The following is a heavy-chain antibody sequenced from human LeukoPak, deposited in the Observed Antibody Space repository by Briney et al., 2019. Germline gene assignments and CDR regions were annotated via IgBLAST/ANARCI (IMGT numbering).Heavy chain of an antibody. CDR2: ISDSDGST. Sequence: GGSLRLSCAASGFTFSTYAMSWVRQAPGKGLEWVSRISDSDGSTYYADSVKGRFTISRDNSKNTVYLQMNSLRAEDTAVYYCAKVGGSSMVRGVIHFDYWGQGTLVTLSS. V-gene: IGHV3-23*01. CDR1: GFTFSTYA. J-gene: IGHJ4*02. D-gene: IGHD3-10*01. CDR3: AKVGGSSMVRGVIHFDY.